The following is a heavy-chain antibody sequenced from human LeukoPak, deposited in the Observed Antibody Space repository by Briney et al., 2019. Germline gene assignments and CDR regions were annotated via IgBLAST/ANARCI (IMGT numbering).Heavy chain of an antibody. J-gene: IGHJ4*02. CDR3: ATSPIAAAGTSFDY. V-gene: IGHV1-24*01. D-gene: IGHD6-13*01. CDR1: GYTLTELS. CDR2: FDPEDGET. Sequence: ASVKVSCKVSGYTLTELSMHWVRQAPGKGLEWMGGFDPEDGETIYAQKFQGRVTMTEDTSTDTAYMELSSLRSEDTAVYYCATSPIAAAGTSFDYWGQGTLVTVSS.